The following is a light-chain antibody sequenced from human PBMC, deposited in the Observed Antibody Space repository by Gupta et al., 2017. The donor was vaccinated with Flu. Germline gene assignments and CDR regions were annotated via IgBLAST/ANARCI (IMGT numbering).Light chain of an antibody. V-gene: IGLV2-14*04. CDR3: SSYTSSSTPVV. Sequence: ITISWTGTSSDVGGYNYVSWYQQHPGKAPKLMIYDVSNRPSGVSNRFSGSKSGNTASLTISGLQAEDEADYYCSSYTSSSTPVVFGGGTKLTVL. J-gene: IGLJ2*01. CDR2: DVS. CDR1: SSDVGGYNY.